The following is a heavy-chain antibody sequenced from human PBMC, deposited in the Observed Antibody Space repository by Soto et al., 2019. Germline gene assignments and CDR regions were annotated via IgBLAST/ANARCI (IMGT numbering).Heavy chain of an antibody. CDR3: GRGQSHYYASSRPRYHYFDS. Sequence: SETLSLTCAVSDGSFSGYYWTWIRQPPGKGLEWIGEINHSGSTHYNSSLKSRLTISVDTSNNQFSLKLSSVTAADTAIYYCGRGQSHYYASSRPRYHYFDSWAKGTLVTVSP. CDR1: DGSFSGYY. CDR2: INHSGST. V-gene: IGHV4-34*01. D-gene: IGHD3-22*01. J-gene: IGHJ4*02.